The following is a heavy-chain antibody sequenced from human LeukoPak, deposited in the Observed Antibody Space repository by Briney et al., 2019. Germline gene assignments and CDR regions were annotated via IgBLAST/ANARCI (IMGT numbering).Heavy chain of an antibody. J-gene: IGHJ4*02. V-gene: IGHV3-74*01. CDR3: VRSRSYYFDY. Sequence: GGSLRLSCAASGFTFSNYWMHWVRQTPGQGLVWVSRINSDGSSTTYADSVKGRFTISRDNAKNSLYLQMNSLRAEDTALYFCVRSRSYYFDYWGQGTLVTVSS. CDR2: INSDGSST. D-gene: IGHD1-26*01. CDR1: GFTFSNYW.